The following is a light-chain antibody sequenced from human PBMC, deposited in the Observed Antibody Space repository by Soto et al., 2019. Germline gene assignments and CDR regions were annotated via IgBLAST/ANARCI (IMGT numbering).Light chain of an antibody. CDR2: AAS. V-gene: IGKV1-9*01. J-gene: IGKJ4*01. Sequence: DIQLTPSPSFLSASVGDRLTITCRASQGISSYLAWYQQKPGKAPKLLIYAASTLQSGVPSRFSGSGSGTDFTLTISCLQSEDFATYYCQQYYSYPLTFGGGTKVDI. CDR1: QGISSY. CDR3: QQYYSYPLT.